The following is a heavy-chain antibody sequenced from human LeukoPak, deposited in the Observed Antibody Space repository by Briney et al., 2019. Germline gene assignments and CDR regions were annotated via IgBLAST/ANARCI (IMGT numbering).Heavy chain of an antibody. J-gene: IGHJ4*02. CDR1: GYTFTSYA. CDR3: ARVGRRYFDWLPPDLPY. Sequence: ASVTVSCTASGYTFTSYAMHWVRQAPGQRLEWMGWINAGNGNTKYSQKFQGRVTITRDTSASTAYMELSSLRSEDTAVYYCARVGRRYFDWLPPDLPYWGQGTLVTVSS. CDR2: INAGNGNT. D-gene: IGHD3-9*01. V-gene: IGHV1-3*01.